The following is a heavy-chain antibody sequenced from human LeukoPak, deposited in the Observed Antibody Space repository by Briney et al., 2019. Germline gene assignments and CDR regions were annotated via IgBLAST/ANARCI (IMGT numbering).Heavy chain of an antibody. Sequence: SETLSLTCIVSGDSISSSSYYWGWIRQPPGKGLEWIGSIYSSGSTYYNPPLKSRVTISVDTSKNQFSLKLSSVTAADTAVYYCARDRGDYGIDYWGQGTLVTVSS. D-gene: IGHD4-17*01. CDR3: ARDRGDYGIDY. CDR1: GDSISSSSYY. J-gene: IGHJ4*02. V-gene: IGHV4-39*07. CDR2: IYSSGST.